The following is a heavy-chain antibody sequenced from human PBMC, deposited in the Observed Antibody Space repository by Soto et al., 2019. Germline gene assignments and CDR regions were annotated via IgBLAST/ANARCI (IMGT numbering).Heavy chain of an antibody. CDR1: GYTFTSYA. CDR3: ARVCGGDCSGLDP. Sequence: ASVKVSCKASGYTFTSYAMHWVRQAPGQRLEWMGWINAGNGNTKYSQKFQGRVTITRDTSASTAYMELSSLRSEDTAVYYCARVCGGDCSGLDPWRQGSLVTVSS. V-gene: IGHV1-3*01. D-gene: IGHD2-21*01. CDR2: INAGNGNT. J-gene: IGHJ5*02.